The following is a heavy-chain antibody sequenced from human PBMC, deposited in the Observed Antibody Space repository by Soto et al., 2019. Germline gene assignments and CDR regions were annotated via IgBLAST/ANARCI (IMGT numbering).Heavy chain of an antibody. CDR1: GYSFTSYV. J-gene: IGHJ6*02. CDR3: ARGVENIVVVLDVFGYYGMDV. CDR2: INASNGNT. D-gene: IGHD2-2*01. V-gene: IGHV1-3*01. Sequence: VASVKVSCKASGYSFTSYVIYWVRQAPGRRLEWMGWINASNGNTKYSQKFQGRVTITSDTSASTAYMELSSLRSEDTAVYFCARGVENIVVVLDVFGYYGMDVWGQGTTVTVSS.